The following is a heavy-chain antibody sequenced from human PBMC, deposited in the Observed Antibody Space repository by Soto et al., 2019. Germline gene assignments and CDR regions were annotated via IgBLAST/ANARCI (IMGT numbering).Heavy chain of an antibody. Sequence: GGSLRLSCAASGFTFSSYGMHWVRQAPGKGLEWVAVIWYDGSNKYYADSVKGRFTISRDNSKNTLYLQMNSLRAEDTAVYYCARDHWNYGHYYYGMDVWGQGTRVTVSS. D-gene: IGHD1-7*01. V-gene: IGHV3-33*01. CDR2: IWYDGSNK. J-gene: IGHJ6*02. CDR1: GFTFSSYG. CDR3: ARDHWNYGHYYYGMDV.